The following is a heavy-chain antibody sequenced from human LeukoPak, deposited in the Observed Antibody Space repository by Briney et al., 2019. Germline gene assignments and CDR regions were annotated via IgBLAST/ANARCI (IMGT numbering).Heavy chain of an antibody. CDR2: ISGSGGST. Sequence: GGSLRLSCAASGFTFSSYAVSWVRQAPGKGLAWVSAISGSGGSTYYADSVKGRFTISRDNSKNTMYLQMISLRAEDTAVYFCAKSLIAAPRYNFMDVWGKGTMVIVSS. V-gene: IGHV3-23*01. CDR3: AKSLIAAPRYNFMDV. J-gene: IGHJ6*03. D-gene: IGHD6-13*01. CDR1: GFTFSSYA.